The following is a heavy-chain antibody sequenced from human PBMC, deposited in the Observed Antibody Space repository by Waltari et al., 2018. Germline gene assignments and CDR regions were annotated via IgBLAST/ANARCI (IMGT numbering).Heavy chain of an antibody. CDR2: ISNTGKTT. V-gene: IGHV3-11*04. Sequence: QVQVVESGGDLVKPGGSLRLSCVASGFTFRDYYMSWIRQAPGKGLEWISYISNTGKTTSYADSVKGRFTISRDNSEKSVFLQMNSLTADDAAVYYCVREGVRRFLNPSYFYYMDVWGKGTTVIVSS. J-gene: IGHJ6*03. CDR3: VREGVRRFLNPSYFYYMDV. D-gene: IGHD3-3*01. CDR1: GFTFRDYY.